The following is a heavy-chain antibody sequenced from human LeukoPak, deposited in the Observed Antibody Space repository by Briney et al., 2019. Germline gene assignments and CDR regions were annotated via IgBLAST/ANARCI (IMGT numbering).Heavy chain of an antibody. Sequence: GGSLRLSCAASGFTFSNHAMSWVRQALGKGLQWVSVISGSGRTTEYADSVKGRFTISRDNSKNTLSLQMNSLRVEDTAIYYCAKNVVVKRYFDYWGQGTLITVSS. CDR3: AKNVVVKRYFDY. J-gene: IGHJ4*02. V-gene: IGHV3-23*01. CDR2: ISGSGRTT. CDR1: GFTFSNHA. D-gene: IGHD2-15*01.